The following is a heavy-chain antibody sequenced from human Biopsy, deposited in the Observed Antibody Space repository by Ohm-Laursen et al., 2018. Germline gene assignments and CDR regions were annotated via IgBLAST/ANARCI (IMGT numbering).Heavy chain of an antibody. V-gene: IGHV4-61*08. CDR3: ARVYFYGMGTSNYFLDS. D-gene: IGHD3-10*01. Sequence: SETLSLTCTVSGGSVRSPDHRWNWVRRAPGKGLEWIGNIYYSWTTLYDPSLSGRVTMDLDRSTNQFSLKLKSVTSADTAVYFCARVYFYGMGTSNYFLDSWGQGALVTVSS. CDR1: GGSVRSPDHR. J-gene: IGHJ4*02. CDR2: IYYSWTT.